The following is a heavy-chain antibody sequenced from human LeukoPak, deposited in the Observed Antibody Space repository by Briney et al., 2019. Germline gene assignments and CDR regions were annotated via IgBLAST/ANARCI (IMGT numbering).Heavy chain of an antibody. V-gene: IGHV4-39*01. Sequence: PSETLSLTCTVSGGSIGSSNYYWAWIRQPPGKGLEWIGHIFYSGSTYYNPSLKSRVTISVDTSKNQFSLHLSSVTAADTATYFCARRGITYSTSFFAFWGKGTLVTVSS. CDR1: GGSIGSSNYY. D-gene: IGHD2/OR15-2a*01. CDR3: ARRGITYSTSFFAF. CDR2: IFYSGST. J-gene: IGHJ4*02.